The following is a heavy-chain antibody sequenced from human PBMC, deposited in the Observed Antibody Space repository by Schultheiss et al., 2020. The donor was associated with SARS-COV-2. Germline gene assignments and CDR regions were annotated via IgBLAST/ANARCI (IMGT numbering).Heavy chain of an antibody. D-gene: IGHD3-3*01. J-gene: IGHJ3*02. V-gene: IGHV1-2*06. CDR3: ARARTILGAFDI. Sequence: ASVKVSCKASGYTFTDHYMHWVRQAPGQGLEWMGRINPNSGGTNYAQKFQGRVTMTRDTSISTAYMELSRLRSDDTAVYYCARARTILGAFDIWGQGTMVTVSS. CDR1: GYTFTDHY. CDR2: INPNSGGT.